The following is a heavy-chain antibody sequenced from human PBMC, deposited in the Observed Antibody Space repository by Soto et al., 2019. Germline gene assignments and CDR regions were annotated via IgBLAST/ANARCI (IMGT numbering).Heavy chain of an antibody. Sequence: QVQLVQSGAEVKKPGSSLKVSCETSGDTSTIYTITWVRQAPGQGLQWMGRIVPTLRLTNYAQEFEARLTITADTSTITAHMELSSLTFEYKAVYYCETEKYGAGRVGVYDWGQGTTVTVSS. J-gene: IGHJ4*02. CDR3: ETEKYGAGRVGVYD. D-gene: IGHD2-8*01. V-gene: IGHV1-69*08. CDR1: GDTSTIYT. CDR2: IVPTLRLT.